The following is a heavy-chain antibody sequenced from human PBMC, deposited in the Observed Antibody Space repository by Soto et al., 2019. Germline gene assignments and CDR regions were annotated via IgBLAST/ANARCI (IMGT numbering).Heavy chain of an antibody. V-gene: IGHV1-2*04. J-gene: IGHJ3*02. CDR2: INPNSGGT. D-gene: IGHD6-19*01. CDR1: GYTFTGYY. Sequence: QVQLVQSGAEVKKPGASVKVSCKASGYTFTGYYMHWVRQAPGQGLEWMGWINPNSGGTNYAQKFQGWVTMTRDTSXXTAYMELSRLRSDDTAVYYCAREGGSGWRRGAFDIWGQGTMVTVSS. CDR3: AREGGSGWRRGAFDI.